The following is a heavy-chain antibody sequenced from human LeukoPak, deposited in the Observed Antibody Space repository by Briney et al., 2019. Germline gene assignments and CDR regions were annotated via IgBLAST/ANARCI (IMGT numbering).Heavy chain of an antibody. CDR2: INPNSGGT. D-gene: IGHD1-7*01. V-gene: IGHV1-2*02. CDR3: AREGLITGTTYDY. J-gene: IGHJ4*02. Sequence: GASVKVSCKASGGTFSDYALNWVRQAPGQGLEWMGWINPNSGGTNYAQKFQGRVTMTRDTSISTTYMELSRLRSDDTAVYYCAREGLITGTTYDYWGQGTLVTVSS. CDR1: GGTFSDYA.